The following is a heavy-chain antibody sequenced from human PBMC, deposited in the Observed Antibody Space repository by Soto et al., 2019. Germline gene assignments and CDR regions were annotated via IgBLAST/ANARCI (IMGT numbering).Heavy chain of an antibody. V-gene: IGHV3-33*01. CDR1: GFTFSSYG. Sequence: GGSLRLSCAASGFTFSSYGMHWVRQAPGKGLEWVAVIWYDGSNKYYADSVKGRFTISRDNSKNTLYLQMNSLRAEDTAVYYCARTGHGYSPSSSWGQGTLVTVSS. D-gene: IGHD5-18*01. J-gene: IGHJ5*02. CDR2: IWYDGSNK. CDR3: ARTGHGYSPSSS.